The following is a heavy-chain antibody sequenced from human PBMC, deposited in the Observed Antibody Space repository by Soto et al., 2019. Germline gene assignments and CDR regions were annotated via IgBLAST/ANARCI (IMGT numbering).Heavy chain of an antibody. J-gene: IGHJ4*02. CDR2: IIPLFRTT. CDR3: AIDERSGSGWRDS. Sequence: QVQLVQSGAEVKKPGSSVKVSCKISGDTFTSYAISWVRQAPGQGLEWVGGIIPLFRTTNYAQKFQGRVTITADESTNTAYMELTGLRSEDTAVYYCAIDERSGSGWRDSWGQGTLVTVSS. D-gene: IGHD6-19*01. CDR1: GDTFTSYA. V-gene: IGHV1-69*01.